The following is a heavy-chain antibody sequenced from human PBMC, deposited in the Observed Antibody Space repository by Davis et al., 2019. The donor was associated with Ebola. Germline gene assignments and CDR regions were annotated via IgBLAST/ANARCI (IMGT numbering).Heavy chain of an antibody. V-gene: IGHV4-59*08. Sequence: MPSETLSLTCTVSGGSINNYFWSWIRQPPGKGLEWIGNIHYLGNTNHNPSLKSRVTMSIDTSKNQFSLKLASVAAADTAVYYCARAGALLPAANNWFDPWGQGTLVTVSS. CDR3: ARAGALLPAANNWFDP. CDR2: IHYLGNT. CDR1: GGSINNYF. J-gene: IGHJ5*02. D-gene: IGHD2-2*01.